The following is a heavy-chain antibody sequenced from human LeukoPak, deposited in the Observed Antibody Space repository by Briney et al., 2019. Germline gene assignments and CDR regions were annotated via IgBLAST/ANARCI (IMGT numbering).Heavy chain of an antibody. CDR1: GYTFTSYG. D-gene: IGHD6-19*01. V-gene: IGHV1-18*01. J-gene: IGHJ5*02. Sequence: ASVKVSCKASGYTFTSYGISWVRQAPGQGLECMGWISAYNGNTNYAQKLQGRVTMTTDTSTSTAYMELRSLRSDDTAVYYCAREVSGWYGNWFDPWGQGTLVTVSS. CDR3: AREVSGWYGNWFDP. CDR2: ISAYNGNT.